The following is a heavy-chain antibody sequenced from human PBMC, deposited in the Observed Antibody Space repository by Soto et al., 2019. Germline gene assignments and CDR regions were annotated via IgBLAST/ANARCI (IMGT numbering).Heavy chain of an antibody. D-gene: IGHD3-22*01. Sequence: PSETLSLTCTVSGDSINSADYYWSWLRQPPGKGLEWIGYIYYSRSDYYNPSLGRRATITIDTSRNQFSLNLMSVTAADTAVYYCAGVVQFYDSSGYSFYYFDYWGQGALVTVSS. CDR2: IYYSRSD. V-gene: IGHV4-30-4*01. CDR3: AGVVQFYDSSGYSFYYFDY. J-gene: IGHJ4*02. CDR1: GDSINSADYY.